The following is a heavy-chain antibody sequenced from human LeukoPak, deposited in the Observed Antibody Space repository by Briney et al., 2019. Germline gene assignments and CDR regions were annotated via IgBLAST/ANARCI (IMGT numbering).Heavy chain of an antibody. D-gene: IGHD3-16*02. V-gene: IGHV4-61*01. CDR2: IYYSGST. CDR3: ASSRMITFGGVIVPPFDY. J-gene: IGHJ4*02. Sequence: PSQTLSLTCTVSGGSISSGTYYWYWIRQPPGKGLEWIGYIYYSGSTNYNPSLKSRVTISVDTSKNQFSLKLSSVTAADTAVYYCASSRMITFGGVIVPPFDYWGQGTLVTVSS. CDR1: GGSISSGTYY.